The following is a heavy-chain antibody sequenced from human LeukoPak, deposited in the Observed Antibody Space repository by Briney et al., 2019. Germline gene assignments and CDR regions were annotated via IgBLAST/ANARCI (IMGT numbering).Heavy chain of an antibody. V-gene: IGHV4-34*01. D-gene: IGHD6-13*01. CDR3: ARGLYSSSWNN. Sequence: KPSETLSLTCAVYGGSFSGYYWSWIRQPPGKGLDWIGEINHSGSTNYNPSLKSRVTISVDTSKNQFSLKLSSVTAADTAVYYCARGLYSSSWNNWGQGTLVTVSS. CDR2: INHSGST. CDR1: GGSFSGYY. J-gene: IGHJ4*02.